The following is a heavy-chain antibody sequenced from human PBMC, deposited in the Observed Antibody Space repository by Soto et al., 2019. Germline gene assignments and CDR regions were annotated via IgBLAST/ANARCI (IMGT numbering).Heavy chain of an antibody. D-gene: IGHD3-22*01. V-gene: IGHV4-30-2*01. Sequence: QLQLQESGSGLVKPSQTLSLTCAASGDSISNGGYSWNWIRQPPGKGLEWIGYIYHSGGTDYNPSLKSRVTITVDSSNNQFSLKLSSVTAADTAVYYCARDSRSGYYLEFWGQGTLVTVSS. CDR2: IYHSGGT. CDR1: GDSISNGGYS. CDR3: ARDSRSGYYLEF. J-gene: IGHJ4*02.